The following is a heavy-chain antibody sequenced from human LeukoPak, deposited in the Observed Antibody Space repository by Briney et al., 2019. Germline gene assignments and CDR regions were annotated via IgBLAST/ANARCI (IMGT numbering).Heavy chain of an antibody. CDR2: ISGTSGST. D-gene: IGHD3-3*02. CDR1: GFTFSSYA. V-gene: IGHV3-23*01. J-gene: IGHJ4*02. CDR3: VSLARDY. Sequence: PGGSLRLSCAASGFTFSSYAMSWVRQAPGKGLEWVSTISGTSGSTYYADSVKGRFTISRDNSKNMLFLRMNSLRVEDTAVYFCVSLARDYWGQGTLVSVSS.